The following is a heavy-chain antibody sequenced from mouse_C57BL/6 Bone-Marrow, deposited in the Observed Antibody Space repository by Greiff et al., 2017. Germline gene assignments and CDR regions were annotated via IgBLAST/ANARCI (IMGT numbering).Heavy chain of an antibody. D-gene: IGHD2-4*01. CDR3: ARKAVYYDYDEAWFAY. V-gene: IGHV1-59*01. CDR1: GYTFTSYW. CDR2: IDPSDSYT. Sequence: VQLQQPGAELVRPGPSVKLSCKASGYTFTSYWMHWVKQRPGQGLEWIGVIDPSDSYTNYNQKFKGKATLTVDTYSSTAYMQLCSLTSEDSAVYDGARKAVYYDYDEAWFAYWGQGTLVTVAA. J-gene: IGHJ3*01.